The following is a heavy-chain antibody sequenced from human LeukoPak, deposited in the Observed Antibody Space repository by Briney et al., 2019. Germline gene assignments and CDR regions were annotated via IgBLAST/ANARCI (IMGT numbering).Heavy chain of an antibody. J-gene: IGHJ5*02. V-gene: IGHV1-18*01. D-gene: IGHD1-7*01. CDR1: GYSFSSCS. CDR2: ISGYNGKT. CDR3: ARGLQWNYDLGWVAP. Sequence: ASVKVSCKASGYSFSSCSISWVRQAPGQGIEWMGRISGYNGKTKYAEKFQDRVTLTTDTSTSTAYMEMRSLRHDDTAIYYCARGLQWNYDLGWVAPWGPGTLVAVSS.